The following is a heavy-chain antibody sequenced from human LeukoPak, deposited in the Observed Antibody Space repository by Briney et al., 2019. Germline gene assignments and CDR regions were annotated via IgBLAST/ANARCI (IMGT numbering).Heavy chain of an antibody. CDR1: GFTFSSYA. Sequence: GGSLRLSCSASGFTFSSYAMHWVRQASGKGLEWVGRIRSKANSYATAYAASVKGRFTISRDDSKNTAYLQMNSLKTEDTAVYYCTTSSIAAAGTGYWGQGTLLTVSS. J-gene: IGHJ4*02. CDR2: IRSKANSYAT. CDR3: TTSSIAAAGTGY. D-gene: IGHD6-13*01. V-gene: IGHV3-73*01.